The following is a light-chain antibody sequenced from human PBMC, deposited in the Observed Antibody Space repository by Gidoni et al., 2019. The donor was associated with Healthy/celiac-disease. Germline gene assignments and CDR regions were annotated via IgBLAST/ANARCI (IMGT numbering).Light chain of an antibody. CDR3: SSYTSSSTDVV. V-gene: IGLV2-14*01. CDR2: EVS. J-gene: IGLJ2*01. Sequence: QSALTQPASVSGSLGQSITISCPGTSSDVGGYNYASWYQQHPGKAPKLMIYEVSNRPSGVSNRFSGSKSGNTASLTISGLQAEDEADYYCSSYTSSSTDVVFGGGTKLTVL. CDR1: SSDVGGYNY.